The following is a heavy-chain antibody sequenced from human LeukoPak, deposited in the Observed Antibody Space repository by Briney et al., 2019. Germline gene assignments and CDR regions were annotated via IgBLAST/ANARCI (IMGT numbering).Heavy chain of an antibody. J-gene: IGHJ5*02. CDR3: ARGKIYDSSGYYSLGFDP. CDR2: INPSGGST. V-gene: IGHV1-46*01. CDR1: GFTFTNYN. D-gene: IGHD3-22*01. Sequence: ASVKVSCKASGFTFTNYNMHWVRQAPGQGLEWMGIINPSGGSTNYAQNFQARVTMTRDTSTSTVYMELSSLRSEDTAVYYCARGKIYDSSGYYSLGFDPWGQGTLVTVPS.